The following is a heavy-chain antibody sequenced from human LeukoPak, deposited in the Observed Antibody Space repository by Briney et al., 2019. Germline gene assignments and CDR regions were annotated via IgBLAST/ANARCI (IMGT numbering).Heavy chain of an antibody. D-gene: IGHD5-18*01. CDR3: ARVTHTELSTWFDP. Sequence: SVKVSCKASGGTFSSYAISWVRQAPGQGLEWMGGIIPIFGTANYTQKFQGRVTITADKSTTTAYMELSSLRSEDTAVYYCARVTHTELSTWFDPWGQGTLVTVSS. J-gene: IGHJ5*02. CDR1: GGTFSSYA. V-gene: IGHV1-69*06. CDR2: IIPIFGTA.